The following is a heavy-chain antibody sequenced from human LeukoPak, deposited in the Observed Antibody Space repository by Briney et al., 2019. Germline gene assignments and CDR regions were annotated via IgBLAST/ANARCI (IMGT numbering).Heavy chain of an antibody. CDR1: GYTFTSYG. V-gene: IGHV1-18*01. Sequence: ASVKVSCKASGYTFTSYGISWVRQAPGQGLEWMGWTSGYNGNTNYAQKVQGRVTMTTDTSTSTAYMELRSLRSDDTAVHYCARENPYYDSSGYSQYYFDYWGQGTLVTVSS. J-gene: IGHJ4*02. CDR2: TSGYNGNT. CDR3: ARENPYYDSSGYSQYYFDY. D-gene: IGHD3-22*01.